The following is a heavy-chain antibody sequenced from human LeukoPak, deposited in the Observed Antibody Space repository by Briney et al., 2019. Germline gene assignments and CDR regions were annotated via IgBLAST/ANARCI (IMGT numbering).Heavy chain of an antibody. V-gene: IGHV3-21*01. J-gene: IGHJ6*02. CDR3: ARDPAAMVPPHYYYGMDV. CDR1: GFTFSNYS. D-gene: IGHD5-18*01. Sequence: PGGSLRLSCAASGFTFSNYSMNWVRQAPGKGLEWVSSISTSSSYIYYADSLKGRFTISRDNAKNSLYLQMNSLRAEDTAVYYCARDPAAMVPPHYYYGMDVWGQGTTVTVSS. CDR2: ISTSSSYI.